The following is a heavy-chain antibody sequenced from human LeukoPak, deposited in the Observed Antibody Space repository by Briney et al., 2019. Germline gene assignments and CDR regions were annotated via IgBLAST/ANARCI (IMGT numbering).Heavy chain of an antibody. CDR1: GFTFSNYA. D-gene: IGHD1-26*01. CDR2: ISSSSSYI. J-gene: IGHJ4*02. Sequence: GGSLRLSCAASGFTFSNYAMSWVRQAPGKGLEWVSFISSSSSYIYYADSVKGRFTVSRDSAKSSLYLHMNSLRAEDTAVYYCETYSGSYWEYYFDSWGQGTLVTVSS. V-gene: IGHV3-21*01. CDR3: ETYSGSYWEYYFDS.